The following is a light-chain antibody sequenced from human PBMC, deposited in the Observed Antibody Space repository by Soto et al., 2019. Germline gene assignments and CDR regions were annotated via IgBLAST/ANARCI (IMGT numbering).Light chain of an antibody. CDR1: SSDIGNYNL. CDR3: CSYAGSTSVV. J-gene: IGLJ3*02. CDR2: EGT. Sequence: QSALTQPASVSGSPGQSITLSCTGTSSDIGNYNLVSWYQQHPGKVPKLILYEGTTRPSGVSNRISGSKSGNTASLTISGLQVEDEADYYCCSYAGSTSVVFGGGTKLTVL. V-gene: IGLV2-23*01.